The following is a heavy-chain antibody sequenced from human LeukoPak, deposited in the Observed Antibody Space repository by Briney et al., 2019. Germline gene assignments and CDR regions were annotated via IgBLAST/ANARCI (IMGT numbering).Heavy chain of an antibody. Sequence: GESLQISCKGSGYSFTSYWIGWVRQMPGKGLEWMGIIYPGDSDTRYSPSFQGQVTISADRSISTAYLQWSSLKASDTAMYYCASTGGSGSYWDPFDPWGQGTLVTVSS. CDR2: IYPGDSDT. CDR3: ASTGGSGSYWDPFDP. D-gene: IGHD3-10*01. V-gene: IGHV5-51*01. CDR1: GYSFTSYW. J-gene: IGHJ5*02.